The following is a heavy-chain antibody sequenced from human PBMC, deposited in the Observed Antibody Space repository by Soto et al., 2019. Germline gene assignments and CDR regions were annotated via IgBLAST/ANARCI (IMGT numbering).Heavy chain of an antibody. CDR1: GFTFSSYE. D-gene: IGHD1-26*01. J-gene: IGHJ6*02. V-gene: IGHV3-48*03. Sequence: GSLRLSCAASGFTFSSYEMNWVRQAPGKGLEWVSYISSSGSTIYYADSVKGRFTISRDNAKNSLYLQMNSLRAEDTAVYYCARTGGYYYYGMDVWGQGTTVTVSS. CDR2: ISSSGSTI. CDR3: ARTGGYYYYGMDV.